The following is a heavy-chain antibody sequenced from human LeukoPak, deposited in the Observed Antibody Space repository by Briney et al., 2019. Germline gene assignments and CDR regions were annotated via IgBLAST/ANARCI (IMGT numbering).Heavy chain of an antibody. CDR3: ARLASVAGASLGYMDV. J-gene: IGHJ6*03. CDR2: IYYSGST. CDR1: GDSISSYY. V-gene: IGHV4-59*01. D-gene: IGHD6-19*01. Sequence: SETLSLTCTVSGDSISSYYWSWIRQPPGKGLEWIGYIYYSGSTNYNPSLKSRVTISVDTSKNQFSLKLSSVTAADTAVYYCARLASVAGASLGYMDVWGKGTTVTVSS.